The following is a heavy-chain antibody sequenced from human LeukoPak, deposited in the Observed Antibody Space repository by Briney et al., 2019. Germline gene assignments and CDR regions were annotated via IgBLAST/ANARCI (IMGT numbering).Heavy chain of an antibody. CDR3: ARDWGRGGYCSGGSCDTGNNWFDP. Sequence: AGGSLRRSCGASGFTFSSYSINWVRQAPGKGLEWVSSISSSSSYIYYADSVKGRFTISRDNAKNSLYLQMNSLRAEDTAVYYCARDWGRGGYCSGGSCDTGNNWFDPWGQGTLVTVSS. D-gene: IGHD2-15*01. CDR1: GFTFSSYS. CDR2: ISSSSSYI. V-gene: IGHV3-21*01. J-gene: IGHJ5*02.